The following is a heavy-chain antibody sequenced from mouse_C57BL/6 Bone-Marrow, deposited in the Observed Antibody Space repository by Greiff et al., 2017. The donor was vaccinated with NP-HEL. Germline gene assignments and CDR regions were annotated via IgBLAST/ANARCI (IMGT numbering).Heavy chain of an antibody. CDR3: ARKGTTVVAPFAY. J-gene: IGHJ3*01. Sequence: VQLVESGAELVKPGASVKISCKASGYAFSSYWMNWVKQRPGKGLEWIGQIYPGDGDTNYNGKFKGKATLTADKSSSTAYMQLSSLTSEDSAVYFCARKGTTVVAPFAYWGQGTLVTVSA. CDR1: GYAFSSYW. V-gene: IGHV1-80*01. D-gene: IGHD1-1*01. CDR2: IYPGDGDT.